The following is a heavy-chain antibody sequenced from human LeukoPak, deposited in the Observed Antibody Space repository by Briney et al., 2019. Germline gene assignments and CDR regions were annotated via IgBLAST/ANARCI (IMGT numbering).Heavy chain of an antibody. J-gene: IGHJ4*02. CDR2: ISSSSSYI. CDR3: AKDGYYDILTGYYESPPFDY. V-gene: IGHV3-21*01. D-gene: IGHD3-9*01. CDR1: GFTFSSYS. Sequence: SGGSLRLSCAASGFTFSSYSMNWVRQAPGKGLEWVSSISSSSSYIYYADSVKGRFTISRDNSKNTLYLQMNSLRAEDTAVYYCAKDGYYDILTGYYESPPFDYWGQGTLVTVSS.